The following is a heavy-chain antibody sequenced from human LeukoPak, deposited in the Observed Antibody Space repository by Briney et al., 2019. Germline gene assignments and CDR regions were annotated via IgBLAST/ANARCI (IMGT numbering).Heavy chain of an antibody. D-gene: IGHD4-17*01. Sequence: SETLSLTCAVYGGSFSGYYWSWIRQPPGKGPEWIGEINHSGSTNYNPSLKSRVTISVDTSKNQFSLKLSSVTAADTAVYYCARGTMTTVTYYFDYWGQGTLVTVSS. CDR2: INHSGST. CDR1: GGSFSGYY. J-gene: IGHJ4*02. CDR3: ARGTMTTVTYYFDY. V-gene: IGHV4-34*01.